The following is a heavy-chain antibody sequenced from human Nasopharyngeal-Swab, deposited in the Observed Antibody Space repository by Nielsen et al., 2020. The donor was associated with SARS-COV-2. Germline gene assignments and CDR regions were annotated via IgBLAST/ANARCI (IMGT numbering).Heavy chain of an antibody. Sequence: GESLEISCAASGFVFRASAMHWVRQASGKGLEWLGRIGDKDHNYATTYGASVKGRFTISRDDSKNMAFLQMDSLKTEDTALYYCTTDFYFDYWGQGTLVTVSS. V-gene: IGHV3-73*01. CDR1: GFVFRASA. CDR2: IGDKDHNYAT. CDR3: TTDFYFDY. J-gene: IGHJ4*02.